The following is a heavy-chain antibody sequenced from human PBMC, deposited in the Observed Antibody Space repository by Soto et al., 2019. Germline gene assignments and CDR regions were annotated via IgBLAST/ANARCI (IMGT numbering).Heavy chain of an antibody. CDR1: GCTFSSSA. CDR3: ASKPQYYYDSSGSNWYDP. V-gene: IGHV1-69*13. D-gene: IGHD3-22*01. CDR2: IIPIFGTA. Sequence: SVKVSCKASGCTFSSSAISWVRQAPGQGLEWMGGIIPIFGTANYAQKFQGRVAITADESTSTAYMELSSLRSEDTAVYYCASKPQYYYDSSGSNWYDPWGQGTLVTVSS. J-gene: IGHJ5*02.